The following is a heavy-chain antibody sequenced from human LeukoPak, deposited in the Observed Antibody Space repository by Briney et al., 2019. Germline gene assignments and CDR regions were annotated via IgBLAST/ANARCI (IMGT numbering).Heavy chain of an antibody. CDR3: ARDGEYYYDSSGYYFFGY. Sequence: SVKVSCKASGYTFTSYAISWVRQAPGQGLEWMGGIIPIFGTANYAQKLQGRVTITADESTSTAYMELSSLRSEDTAVYYCARDGEYYYDSSGYYFFGYWGQGTLVTVSS. V-gene: IGHV1-69*13. J-gene: IGHJ4*02. D-gene: IGHD3-22*01. CDR1: GYTFTSYA. CDR2: IIPIFGTA.